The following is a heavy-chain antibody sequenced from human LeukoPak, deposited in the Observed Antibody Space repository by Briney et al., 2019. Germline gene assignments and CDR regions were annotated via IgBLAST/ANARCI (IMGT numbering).Heavy chain of an antibody. Sequence: SETLSLTCTVSGGSISGTYYWGWIRQPPGKGLEWIGSIYYSGSTYYNPSLKSRVTISVDTSKNQFSLKLSSVTAADTAVYYCARHQWLDEPYFDYWGQGTLVTVSS. D-gene: IGHD6-19*01. J-gene: IGHJ4*02. CDR3: ARHQWLDEPYFDY. CDR1: GGSISGTYY. V-gene: IGHV4-39*01. CDR2: IYYSGST.